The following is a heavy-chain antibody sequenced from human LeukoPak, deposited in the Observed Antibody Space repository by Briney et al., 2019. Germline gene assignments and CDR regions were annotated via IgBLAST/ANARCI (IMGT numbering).Heavy chain of an antibody. V-gene: IGHV6-1*01. Sequence: SQTLSLTCAISGDSVSSSTSAWSWIRQSPSRGLEWLGRTYFRWKWIHDYALSVRGRITINPDTSKNQVSLQLNSMTPEDTAIYYCARNFSPDFDYWGQGTLVTVSS. J-gene: IGHJ4*02. D-gene: IGHD1-14*01. CDR2: TYFRWKWIH. CDR1: GDSVSSSTSA. CDR3: ARNFSPDFDY.